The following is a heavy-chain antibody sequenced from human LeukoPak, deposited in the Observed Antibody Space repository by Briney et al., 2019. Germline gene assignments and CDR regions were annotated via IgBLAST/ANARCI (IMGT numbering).Heavy chain of an antibody. D-gene: IGHD3-10*01. J-gene: IGHJ4*02. CDR3: TKDHGSGSYYFDY. CDR2: IKSKTDGGTT. V-gene: IGHV3-15*01. Sequence: GGSLRLSCAASGFTFSNAWMSWVRQAPGKGLEWVGRIKSKTDGGTTDYAAPVKGRFTIPRDDLKNTLYLEMNSLKTEDTAVYYCTKDHGSGSYYFDYWGQGTLVTVSS. CDR1: GFTFSNAW.